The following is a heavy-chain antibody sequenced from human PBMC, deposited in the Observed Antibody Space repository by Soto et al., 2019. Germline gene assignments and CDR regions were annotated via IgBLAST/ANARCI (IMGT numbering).Heavy chain of an antibody. CDR2: ISSSSSYI. CDR1: GFTFSSYS. V-gene: IGHV3-21*01. D-gene: IGHD3-9*01. J-gene: IGHJ4*02. CDR3: ATAPTYYDILTGYSSYFDY. Sequence: PGGSLRLSCAASGFTFSSYSMNWVRQAPGKGLEWVSSISSSSSYIYYADSVKGRFTISRDNAKNSLYLQMNSLRAEDTAVYYCATAPTYYDILTGYSSYFDYWGQGTLVTVS.